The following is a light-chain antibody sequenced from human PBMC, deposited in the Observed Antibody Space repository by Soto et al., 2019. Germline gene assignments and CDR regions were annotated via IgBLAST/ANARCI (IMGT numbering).Light chain of an antibody. J-gene: IGKJ5*01. CDR1: PSVSGW. CDR3: QYYGNSRIT. Sequence: DIQMTQSPSTLSASVGDRVTITCRASPSVSGWLAWYQKKPGKAPKLLIYKASTLKSGVPSRFSGSGSGTDFTLTINRLEPEDFVVYDCQYYGNSRITVGQGTRREIK. V-gene: IGKV1-5*03. CDR2: KAS.